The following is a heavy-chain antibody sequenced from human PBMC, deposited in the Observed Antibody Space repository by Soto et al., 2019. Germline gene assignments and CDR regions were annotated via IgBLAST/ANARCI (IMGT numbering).Heavy chain of an antibody. CDR3: ASTIRRDIVVVPAAIQSPFDP. V-gene: IGHV1-69*13. CDR2: IIPIFGTA. J-gene: IGHJ5*02. Sequence: VASVKVSCKASGGTFSSYAVSWVRQAPGQGLEWMGGIIPIFGTANYAQKFQGRVTITADESTSTAYMELSSLRSEDTAVYYCASTIRRDIVVVPAAIQSPFDPWGQGTLVTVSS. CDR1: GGTFSSYA. D-gene: IGHD2-2*01.